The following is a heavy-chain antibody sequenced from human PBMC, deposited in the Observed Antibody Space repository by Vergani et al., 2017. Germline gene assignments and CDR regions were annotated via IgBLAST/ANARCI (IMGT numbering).Heavy chain of an antibody. V-gene: IGHV1-24*01. CDR1: GYTLTELS. CDR3: ARVDYDILTGPPHYYYYYYMDV. Sequence: QVQLVQSGAEVKKPGASVKVSCKVSGYTLTELSMHWVRQAPGKGLEWMGGFDPEDGETIYAQKFQGRVTITADESTSTAYMELSSLRSEDTAVYYCARVDYDILTGPPHYYYYYYMDVWGKGTTVTVSS. CDR2: FDPEDGET. D-gene: IGHD3-9*01. J-gene: IGHJ6*03.